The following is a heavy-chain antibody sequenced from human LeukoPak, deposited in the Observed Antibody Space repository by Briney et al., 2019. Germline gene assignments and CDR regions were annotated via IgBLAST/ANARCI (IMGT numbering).Heavy chain of an antibody. V-gene: IGHV3-53*01. Sequence: GGSLRLSCAASGSTVSRNYMSWVRQAPGKGLEWVSEIYSGGSTYYAASVKGRFSISRDNSKNTVYLQMNSLRVEDTAVYYCARELREHGVFDIWGQGIMVTVSS. CDR2: IYSGGST. CDR3: ARELREHGVFDI. D-gene: IGHD1-26*01. CDR1: GSTVSRNY. J-gene: IGHJ3*02.